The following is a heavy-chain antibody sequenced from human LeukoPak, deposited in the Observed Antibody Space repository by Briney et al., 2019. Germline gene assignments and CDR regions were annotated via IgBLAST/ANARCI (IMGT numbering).Heavy chain of an antibody. CDR3: ARASCSSTSCSRGYYYYGMDV. D-gene: IGHD2-2*01. CDR2: ISYDGSNK. V-gene: IGHV3-30-3*01. J-gene: IGHJ6*02. Sequence: PGGSLRLSCAASGFTFRSYAMHWVRQAPGKGLEWVAVISYDGSNKYYADSVKGRFTISRDNSKNTLYLQMNSLRAEDTAVYYCARASCSSTSCSRGYYYYGMDVWGQGTTVTVSS. CDR1: GFTFRSYA.